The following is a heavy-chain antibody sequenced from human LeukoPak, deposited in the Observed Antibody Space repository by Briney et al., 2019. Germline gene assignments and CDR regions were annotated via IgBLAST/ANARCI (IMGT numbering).Heavy chain of an antibody. CDR1: GYTFTSYG. J-gene: IGHJ4*02. V-gene: IGHV1-18*01. CDR2: ISAYNGNT. Sequence: GGSLRLSCAASGYTFTSYGISWVRQAPGQGLEWMGWISAYNGNTNYAQKLQGRVTMTTDTSTSTAYMELRSLRSDDTAVYYCARASRYGSGSYSPYWGQGTLVTVSS. CDR3: ARASRYGSGSYSPY. D-gene: IGHD3-10*01.